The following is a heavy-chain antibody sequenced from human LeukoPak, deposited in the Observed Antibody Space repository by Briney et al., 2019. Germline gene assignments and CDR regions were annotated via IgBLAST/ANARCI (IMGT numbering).Heavy chain of an antibody. CDR2: VKEDGSEK. J-gene: IGHJ4*02. Sequence: GGSLRLSCAASGFTFSRHWMRWVRQAPGKGLEWVADVKEDGSEKTYVDSVKGRFTISRDNAKNSLYLQMNSLRAEDTAVYYCARWLVFRGVYNFDYGGQGTMVTVSS. CDR1: GFTFSRHW. CDR3: ARWLVFRGVYNFDY. D-gene: IGHD3-10*01. V-gene: IGHV3-7*01.